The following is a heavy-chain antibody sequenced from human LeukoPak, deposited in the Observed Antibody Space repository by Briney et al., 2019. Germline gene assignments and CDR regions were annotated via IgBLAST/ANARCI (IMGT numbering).Heavy chain of an antibody. J-gene: IGHJ3*02. CDR3: ARDFRGYIGSGICAFDI. D-gene: IGHD3-10*01. CDR1: GFTFSTFW. CDR2: IKEDGTEK. V-gene: IGHV3-7*01. Sequence: PGGSLRLSCAASGFTFSTFWMSWVRQAPGKGLEWVANIKEDGTEKYYADSVKGRFTISRDNAQNSLYLQMNSLRAEDTAVYYCARDFRGYIGSGICAFDIWGQGTMVTVSS.